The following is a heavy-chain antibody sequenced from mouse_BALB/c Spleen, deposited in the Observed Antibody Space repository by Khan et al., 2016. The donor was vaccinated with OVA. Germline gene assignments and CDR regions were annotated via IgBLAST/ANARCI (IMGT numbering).Heavy chain of an antibody. CDR3: ARLEEI. CDR2: LWAGGST. CDR1: GFSLTSYG. V-gene: IGHV2-9*02. J-gene: IGHJ2*01. Sequence: QVQLKESGPGLVAPSQSLSITCTVSGFSLTSYGVHWVRQPPGKGLEWLGVLWAGGSTNYNSALMSRLSISKDKSKSQVFLKMNRLQTYDTTMYYFARLEEIWGQGTTLTVSS.